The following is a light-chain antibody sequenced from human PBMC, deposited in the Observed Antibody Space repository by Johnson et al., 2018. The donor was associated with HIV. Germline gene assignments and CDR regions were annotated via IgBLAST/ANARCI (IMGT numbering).Light chain of an antibody. CDR1: SSNIGNNY. CDR2: DNN. J-gene: IGLJ1*01. V-gene: IGLV1-51*01. Sequence: QSVLTQPPSVSAAPGQKVTIYCSGSSSNIGNNYVSWYQQLPGTAPKLLIYDNNKRPSGIPDRFSGSKSGTSATLGITGLQTGDEADYYCGTWDSSLSAGNVFGTGTKVTVL. CDR3: GTWDSSLSAGNV.